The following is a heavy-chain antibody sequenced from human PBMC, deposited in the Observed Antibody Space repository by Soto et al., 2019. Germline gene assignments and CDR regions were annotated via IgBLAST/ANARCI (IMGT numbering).Heavy chain of an antibody. D-gene: IGHD3-10*01. Sequence: PGGSLRLSCAASGFTFDDYGMSWVRQTPGKGLEWVSGINWNGGSTGYADSVKGRFTISRDNAKNSLYLQMNSLRAEDTALYYCARDLSVYYGSGGGTYGMGVWCQGTTVTVSS. CDR1: GFTFDDYG. V-gene: IGHV3-20*04. J-gene: IGHJ6*02. CDR2: INWNGGST. CDR3: ARDLSVYYGSGGGTYGMGV.